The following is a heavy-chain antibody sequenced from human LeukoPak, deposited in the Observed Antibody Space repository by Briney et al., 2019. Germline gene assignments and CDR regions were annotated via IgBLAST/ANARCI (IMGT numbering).Heavy chain of an antibody. CDR1: GYTFTGYY. CDR3: ARDPHRVVPAAIGFCYYYYMDV. D-gene: IGHD2-2*02. J-gene: IGHJ6*03. CDR2: INPNSGGT. V-gene: IGHV1-2*02. Sequence: VASVKVSCKASGYTFTGYYMHWVRQAPGQGLEWMGWINPNSGGTNYAQKFQGRVTMTRDTSISTAYMELSRLRSDDTAVYYCARDPHRVVPAAIGFCYYYYMDVWGKGTPVTVSS.